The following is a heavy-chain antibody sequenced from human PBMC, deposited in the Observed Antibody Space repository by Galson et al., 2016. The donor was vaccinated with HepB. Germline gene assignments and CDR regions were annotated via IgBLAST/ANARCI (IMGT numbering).Heavy chain of an antibody. J-gene: IGHJ4*02. CDR3: AKVHLVATMRGYLYYFDY. Sequence: SLRLSCAASGFTFRSYAMSWVRQAPGKGLEWISTISDSGINTYYADSVQGRFTISRDNSKNTLYLQMNSLRAEDTAVYYCAKVHLVATMRGYLYYFDYWGQGTLVTVSS. CDR1: GFTFRSYA. D-gene: IGHD5-12*01. V-gene: IGHV3-23*01. CDR2: ISDSGINT.